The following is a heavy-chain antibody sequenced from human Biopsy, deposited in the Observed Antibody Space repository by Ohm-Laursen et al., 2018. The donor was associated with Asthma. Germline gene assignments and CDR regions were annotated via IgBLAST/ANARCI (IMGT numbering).Heavy chain of an antibody. D-gene: IGHD3-22*01. CDR2: IYSGGTS. CDR1: GFAVSRDH. J-gene: IGHJ4*02. CDR3: ARGDSSNWSHCYFDY. Sequence: SRRLSCSASGFAVSRDHMFWVRQAPGKGLEWVSVIYSGGTSHTADSVRGRFTISRAYSKNTLYLQMHSLRAEDTAVYYCARGDSSNWSHCYFDYWGQGTLVTVSS. V-gene: IGHV3-53*01.